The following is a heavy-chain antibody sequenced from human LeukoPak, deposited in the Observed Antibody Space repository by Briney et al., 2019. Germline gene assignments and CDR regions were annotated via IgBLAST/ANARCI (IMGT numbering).Heavy chain of an antibody. Sequence: GGSLRLSCAASGFTFSNAWMSRVRQAPGKGLEWVGRIKSKTDGGTTDYAAPVKGRFTISRDDSKNTLYLQMNSLKTEDTAVYYCTTDPIAVAGTGYWGQGTLVTVSS. D-gene: IGHD6-19*01. CDR1: GFTFSNAW. V-gene: IGHV3-15*01. J-gene: IGHJ4*02. CDR2: IKSKTDGGTT. CDR3: TTDPIAVAGTGY.